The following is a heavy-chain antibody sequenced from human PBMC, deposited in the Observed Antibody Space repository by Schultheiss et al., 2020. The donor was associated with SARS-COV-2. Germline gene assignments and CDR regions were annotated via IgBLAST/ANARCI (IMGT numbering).Heavy chain of an antibody. J-gene: IGHJ6*02. CDR3: AREIVGATVFQHYDMDV. Sequence: SQTLSLTCTVSGGSVSSVSYYWSWIRQPPGKGLEWIGEIYHSGSTYYNPSLRSRVTISVDTSKNQFSLKLSSVTAADTAVYYCAREIVGATVFQHYDMDVWGQGTTVTVSS. CDR1: GGSVSSVSYY. V-gene: IGHV4-61*01. CDR2: IYHSGST. D-gene: IGHD1-26*01.